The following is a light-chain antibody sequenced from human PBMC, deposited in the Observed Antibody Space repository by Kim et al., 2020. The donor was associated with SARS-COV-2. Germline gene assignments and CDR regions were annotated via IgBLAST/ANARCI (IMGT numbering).Light chain of an antibody. J-gene: IGLJ1*01. Sequence: KTVSLCWTPGRGRSGSQYVEWDPQRPGKGHTTVIYEDNQRPSGVPDRFSGSIDSSSNAASLTISGLKTEDEADYYCQSYDSSIFYVFGTGTKVTVL. CDR1: RGRSGSQY. CDR3: QSYDSSIFYV. CDR2: EDN. V-gene: IGLV6-57*03.